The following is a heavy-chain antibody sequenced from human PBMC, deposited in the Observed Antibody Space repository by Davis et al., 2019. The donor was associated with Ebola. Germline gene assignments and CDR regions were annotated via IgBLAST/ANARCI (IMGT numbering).Heavy chain of an antibody. Sequence: ASVKVSCKASGYTFTSYGISWVRQAPGQGLEWMGWISAYNGNTNYAQKLQGRVTMATDTSTSTAYMELRSLRSDDTAVYYCARAPLGDYREPPYGYYYYGMDVWGQGTTVTVSS. CDR1: GYTFTSYG. CDR3: ARAPLGDYREPPYGYYYYGMDV. J-gene: IGHJ6*02. CDR2: ISAYNGNT. V-gene: IGHV1-18*01. D-gene: IGHD4-17*01.